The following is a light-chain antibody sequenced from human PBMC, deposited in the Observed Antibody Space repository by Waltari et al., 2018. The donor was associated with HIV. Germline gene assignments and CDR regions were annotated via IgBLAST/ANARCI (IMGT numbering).Light chain of an antibody. V-gene: IGKV1-39*01. J-gene: IGKJ1*01. Sequence: DIQMTQSPSSLSASVGDRVTITRRTSQTISNYLNWYQQKPGKAPKLLIYAASSLQSGVPSRFSGSGSGTDFTLTISSLQPEDFATYYCQQSYSTPTFGQGTRVEIK. CDR1: QTISNY. CDR3: QQSYSTPT. CDR2: AAS.